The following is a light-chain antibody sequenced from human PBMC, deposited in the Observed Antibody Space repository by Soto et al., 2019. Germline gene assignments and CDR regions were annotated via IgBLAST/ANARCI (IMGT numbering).Light chain of an antibody. J-gene: IGKJ2*01. V-gene: IGKV3-20*01. CDR3: HQYGNTPYT. CDR1: QSVASSF. CDR2: TAS. Sequence: EIVLTQSPGTLSLSPGERATLSCRASQSVASSFIAWFQQKPGQPPRLLIYTASSRAPGIPDRFTASGSGTDFTLTISRLEPEDFAVYYCHQYGNTPYTFGQGTRLEIK.